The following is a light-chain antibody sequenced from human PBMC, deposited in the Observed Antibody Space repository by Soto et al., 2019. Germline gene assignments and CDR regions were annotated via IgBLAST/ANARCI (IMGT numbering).Light chain of an antibody. CDR3: QXYNNWPPGT. Sequence: EIVMTQSPATLSVSPGERATLSCRASQSVSAXXAWYQQKPGQAPRLLIYGPSTRATGIPARFSGSGSGTXXXXXXXXXQSEDFAVXYXQXYNNWPPGTFGQGTKLEI. V-gene: IGKV3D-15*01. CDR1: QSVSAX. CDR2: GPS. J-gene: IGKJ2*02.